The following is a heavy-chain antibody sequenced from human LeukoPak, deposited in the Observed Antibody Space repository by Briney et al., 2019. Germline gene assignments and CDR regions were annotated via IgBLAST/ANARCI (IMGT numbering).Heavy chain of an antibody. D-gene: IGHD2-15*01. CDR3: ARDYGYCSGGSCSGVGDY. Sequence: ASVKVSCKASGYTFTTYAINWVRQAPGQGLEWMGWIHTNTGNPTYAQGFTGRFVFSLDTSVSTAYLQINSLKAEDTAAYYCARDYGYCSGGSCSGVGDYWGQGTLVTVSS. CDR2: IHTNTGNP. J-gene: IGHJ4*02. V-gene: IGHV7-4-1*02. CDR1: GYTFTTYA.